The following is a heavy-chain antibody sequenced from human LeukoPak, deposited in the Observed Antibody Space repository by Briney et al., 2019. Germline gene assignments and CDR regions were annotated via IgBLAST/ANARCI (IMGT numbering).Heavy chain of an antibody. CDR2: ISSSGSTI. CDR3: AKWGVPDYSNPKAYFDY. J-gene: IGHJ4*02. D-gene: IGHD4-11*01. V-gene: IGHV3-11*01. Sequence: GGSLRLSCAASGFTFSDYYMSWIRQAPGKGLEWVSYISSSGSTIYYADSVKGRFTISRDNAKNSLYLQMNSLRAEDTAVYYCAKWGVPDYSNPKAYFDYWGQGTLVTVSS. CDR1: GFTFSDYY.